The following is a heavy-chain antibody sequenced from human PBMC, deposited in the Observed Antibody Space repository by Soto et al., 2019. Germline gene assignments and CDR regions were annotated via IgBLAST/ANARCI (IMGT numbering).Heavy chain of an antibody. J-gene: IGHJ4*02. CDR2: IRSKAYGGTT. D-gene: IGHD3-10*01. V-gene: IGHV3-49*03. CDR3: TRDSSPSIWFGELSRLPNDY. Sequence: GGSLRLSCTASGFTFGDYAMSWFRQAPGKGLEWVGFIRSKAYGGTTEYAASVKGRLTISRDDSKSIAYLQMNSLKTEDTAVYYCTRDSSPSIWFGELSRLPNDYWGQGTLVTVSS. CDR1: GFTFGDYA.